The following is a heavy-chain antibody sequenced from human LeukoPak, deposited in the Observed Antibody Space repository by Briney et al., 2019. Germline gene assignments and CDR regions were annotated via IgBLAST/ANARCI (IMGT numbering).Heavy chain of an antibody. Sequence: PGGSLRLSCAASGFTFSDYYMSWIRQAPGKGLEWVSYISSSGSTIYYADSVKGRFTISRDNAKNSLYLQMNSLRAEDTAVYYCARDRSTVTPPQPDAFDIWGQGTMVTVSS. CDR2: ISSSGSTI. CDR1: GFTFSDYY. D-gene: IGHD4-17*01. V-gene: IGHV3-11*04. CDR3: ARDRSTVTPPQPDAFDI. J-gene: IGHJ3*02.